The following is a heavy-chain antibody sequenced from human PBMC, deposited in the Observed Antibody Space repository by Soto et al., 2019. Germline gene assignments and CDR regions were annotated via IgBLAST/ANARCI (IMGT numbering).Heavy chain of an antibody. J-gene: IGHJ5*02. D-gene: IGHD6-19*01. CDR1: GGSFSGYY. V-gene: IGHV4-34*01. CDR3: ARGGIAVAGTAPNRNWFDP. Sequence: PSETLSLTCAVYGGSFSGYYWSWIRQPPGKGLEWIGEINHSGSTNYNPSLKSRVTISVDTSKNQFSLKLSSVTAADTAVYYCARGGIAVAGTAPNRNWFDPWGQGTLVTVSS. CDR2: INHSGST.